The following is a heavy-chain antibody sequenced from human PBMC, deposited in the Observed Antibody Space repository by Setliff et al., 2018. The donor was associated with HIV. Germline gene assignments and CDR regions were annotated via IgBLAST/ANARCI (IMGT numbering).Heavy chain of an antibody. V-gene: IGHV4-34*01. D-gene: IGHD2-8*01. CDR3: ARGATVPFTNSWYYLDY. J-gene: IGHJ4*02. CDR1: GGSFSTYF. Sequence: PSETLSLTCAVYGGSFSTYFGTWLRQPPGKGLEWIGEINQSGSTKYNPSLESRITISADASKNQFSLKLTSMTAADTAVYFCARGATVPFTNSWYYLDYWGRGNRVTVSS. CDR2: INQSGST.